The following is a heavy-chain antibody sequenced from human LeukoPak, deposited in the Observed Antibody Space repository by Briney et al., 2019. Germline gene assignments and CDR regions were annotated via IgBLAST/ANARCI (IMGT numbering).Heavy chain of an antibody. V-gene: IGHV3-23*01. CDR1: GFTFTNYA. D-gene: IGHD1-26*01. CDR2: ISGGGGST. CDR3: AKDQMGATTSPH. J-gene: IGHJ4*02. Sequence: GGSPRLSCAASGFTFTNYAMTWVRQAPGKGLEWVSTISGGGGSTYYADSVRGRFTISRDSSKNTLYLQMNSLRAEDTALYYCAKDQMGATTSPHWGQGTLVTVSS.